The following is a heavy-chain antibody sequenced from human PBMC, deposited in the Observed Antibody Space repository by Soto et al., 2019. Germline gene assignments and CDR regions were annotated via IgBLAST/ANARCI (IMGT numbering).Heavy chain of an antibody. D-gene: IGHD4-17*01. V-gene: IGHV1-2*02. CDR2: INPNSGGT. Sequence: ASVKVSCKASGYTFTGYYMHWVRQAPGQGLEWMGWINPNSGGTNYAQKFQGRVTITADESTSTAYMELSSLRSEDTAVYYCARDKRRPTVDYYYYYGMDVWGQGTTVTVAS. J-gene: IGHJ6*02. CDR3: ARDKRRPTVDYYYYYGMDV. CDR1: GYTFTGYY.